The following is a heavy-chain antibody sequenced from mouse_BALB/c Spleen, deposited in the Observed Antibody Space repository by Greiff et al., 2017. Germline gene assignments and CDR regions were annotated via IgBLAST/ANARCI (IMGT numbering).Heavy chain of an antibody. V-gene: IGHV1-7*01. Sequence: QVQLKESGAELAKPGASVKMSCKASGYTFTSYWMHWVKQRPGQGLEWIGYINPSTGYTEYNQKFKDKATLTADKSSSTAYMQLSSLTSEDSAVYYCARSYGYFDVWGAGTTVTVSS. J-gene: IGHJ1*01. CDR2: INPSTGYT. CDR1: GYTFTSYW. CDR3: ARSYGYFDV.